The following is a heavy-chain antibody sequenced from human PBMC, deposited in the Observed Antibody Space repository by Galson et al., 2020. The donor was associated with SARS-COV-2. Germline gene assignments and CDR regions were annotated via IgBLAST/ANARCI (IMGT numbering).Heavy chain of an antibody. Sequence: SETLSLTCAVYGESFSGHHWSWIRQPPGEGLEWIGEINQSGNINYNPSLKSRVTISVDTSKNQFSLKLSSVTAADTAVYYCARGRLQITMMVVVFTGGSFYFDYWGQGTRVTVSS. J-gene: IGHJ4*02. CDR1: GESFSGHH. CDR3: ARGRLQITMMVVVFTGGSFYFDY. CDR2: INQSGNI. V-gene: IGHV4-34*01. D-gene: IGHD3-22*01.